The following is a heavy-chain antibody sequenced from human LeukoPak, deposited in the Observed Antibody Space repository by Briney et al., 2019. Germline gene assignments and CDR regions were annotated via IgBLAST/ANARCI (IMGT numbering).Heavy chain of an antibody. D-gene: IGHD6-19*01. Sequence: GGSLRLSCAASGFTFSSYGMHWVRQAPGKGLEWVAVISYDGSNKYYADSAKGRFTISSDNSKNTLYLQMNSLRAEDTAVYYCAKEASGYSSGWYSDAFDIWGQGTMVTVSS. CDR1: GFTFSSYG. V-gene: IGHV3-30*18. CDR3: AKEASGYSSGWYSDAFDI. J-gene: IGHJ3*02. CDR2: ISYDGSNK.